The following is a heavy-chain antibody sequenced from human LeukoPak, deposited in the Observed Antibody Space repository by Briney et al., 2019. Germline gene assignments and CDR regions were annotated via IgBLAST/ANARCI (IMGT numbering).Heavy chain of an antibody. J-gene: IGHJ4*02. V-gene: IGHV1-46*01. CDR2: INPSGGST. D-gene: IGHD5-18*01. CDR3: ARTRQPSPHFDY. CDR1: GYTFTSYY. Sequence: ASVKVSCKESGYTFTSYYMHWVRQAPGQGLEWMGIINPSGGSTSYAQKFQGRVTMTRDTSISTAYMELSRLRSDDTAVYYCARTRQPSPHFDYWGQGTLVTVSS.